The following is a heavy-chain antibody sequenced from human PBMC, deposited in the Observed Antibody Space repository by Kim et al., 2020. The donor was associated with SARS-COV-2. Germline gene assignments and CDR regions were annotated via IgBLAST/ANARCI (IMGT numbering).Heavy chain of an antibody. CDR1: GGSISSGGYS. D-gene: IGHD3-10*01. V-gene: IGHV4-30-2*01. CDR2: IYHSGST. CDR3: ARGGSPTRGNAHFDP. J-gene: IGHJ5*02. Sequence: SETLSLTCAVSGGSISSGGYSWSWIRQPPGKGLEWIGYIYHSGSTYYNPSLKSRVTISVDRSKNQFSLKLSSVTAADTAVYYCARGGSPTRGNAHFDPWGQGTLVTVSS.